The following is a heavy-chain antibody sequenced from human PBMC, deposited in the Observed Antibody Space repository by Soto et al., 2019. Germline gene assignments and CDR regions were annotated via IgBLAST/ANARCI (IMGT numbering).Heavy chain of an antibody. J-gene: IGHJ4*02. CDR2: FGPNGGT. CDR1: GFTFGSYA. V-gene: IGHV3-23*01. D-gene: IGHD6-19*01. Sequence: EIHLLESGGGLVQPGGSLRLSCAASGFTFGSYAMSWVRQAPGKGLEWVSAFGPNGGTYYADSVKGRFTISRDTSRNTLYLQMNSLGAEDTALYYCVKKFSASAPAFDYWGQGTLVTVSS. CDR3: VKKFSASAPAFDY.